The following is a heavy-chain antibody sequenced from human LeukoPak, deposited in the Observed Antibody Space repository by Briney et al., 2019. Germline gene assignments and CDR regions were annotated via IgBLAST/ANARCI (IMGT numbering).Heavy chain of an antibody. CDR3: ARAVTMVRGSSRPFDY. D-gene: IGHD3-10*01. J-gene: IGHJ4*02. V-gene: IGHV4-30-2*01. Sequence: PSETLSLTCTVSGGSISSGGYYWSWIRQHPGKGLEWIGYIYHSGSTYYNPSLKSRVTISVDRSKNQFSLKLSSVTAADTAVYYCARAVTMVRGSSRPFDYWGQGTLVTVSS. CDR2: IYHSGST. CDR1: GGSISSGGYY.